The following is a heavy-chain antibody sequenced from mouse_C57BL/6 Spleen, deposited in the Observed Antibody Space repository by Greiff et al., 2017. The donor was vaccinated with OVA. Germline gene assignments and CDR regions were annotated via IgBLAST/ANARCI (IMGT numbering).Heavy chain of an antibody. V-gene: IGHV1-42*01. J-gene: IGHJ3*01. Sequence: VHVKQSGPELVKPGASVKISCKASGYSFTGYYLNWVKQSPEKSLEWIGEINPSTGGTTYNQKFKAKATLTVDKSSSTAYMQLKSLTSEDSAVYYCARNHYCGSRNFFAYWGQGTLVTVSA. CDR1: GYSFTGYY. CDR3: ARNHYCGSRNFFAY. D-gene: IGHD1-1*01. CDR2: INPSTGGT.